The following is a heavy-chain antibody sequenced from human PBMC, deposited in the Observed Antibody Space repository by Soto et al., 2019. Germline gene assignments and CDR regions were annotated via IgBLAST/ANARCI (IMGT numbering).Heavy chain of an antibody. D-gene: IGHD2-2*02. V-gene: IGHV3-64D*06. CDR2: ISSNGGST. CDR3: LRYCSSTSCYTTRGFFDY. Sequence: GGSLRLSCSASGFTFSSYAMHWVRQAPGKGLEYVSAISSNGGSTYYADSVKGRFTISRDNSKNTLYLQMSSLRAEDTAVYYCLRYCSSTSCYTTRGFFDYWGQGTLVTVSS. J-gene: IGHJ4*02. CDR1: GFTFSSYA.